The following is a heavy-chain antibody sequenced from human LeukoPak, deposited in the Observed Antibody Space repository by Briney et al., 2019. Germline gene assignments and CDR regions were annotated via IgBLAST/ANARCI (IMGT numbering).Heavy chain of an antibody. CDR1: GFIFGSYG. CDR2: IWFDGSNK. CDR3: VRDPSGSGFAFDS. J-gene: IGHJ4*02. V-gene: IGHV3-33*01. Sequence: GGSLRLSCAASGFIFGSYGIYWVRQAPGKGLEWVAFIWFDGSNKHYADSVKGRFTISRDNSEDTLYLQMNSLRAEDTAVYYCVRDPSGSGFAFDSWGQGALVTVSS. D-gene: IGHD1-1*01.